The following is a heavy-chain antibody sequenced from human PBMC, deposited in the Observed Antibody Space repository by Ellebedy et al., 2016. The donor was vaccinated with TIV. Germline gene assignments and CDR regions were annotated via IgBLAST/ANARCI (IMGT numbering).Heavy chain of an antibody. V-gene: IGHV1-18*04. D-gene: IGHD4-17*01. J-gene: IGHJ5*02. Sequence: AASVKVSCKASNYTFTSYGISWVRQAPGQGLEWMGWISTYNGNTDYAQKFQGRVAVTTDTSTSTVYMELRSLRSDDTAVYYCARVYGDYQFNWFDPWGQGTLVTVSS. CDR3: ARVYGDYQFNWFDP. CDR1: NYTFTSYG. CDR2: ISTYNGNT.